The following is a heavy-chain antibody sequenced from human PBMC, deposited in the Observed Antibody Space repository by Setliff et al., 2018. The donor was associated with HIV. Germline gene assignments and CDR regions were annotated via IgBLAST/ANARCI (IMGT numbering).Heavy chain of an antibody. CDR1: GGSISTTNYY. V-gene: IGHV4-39*07. J-gene: IGHJ6*02. CDR3: ARGDYGSGSYYPYYFYYGMDV. D-gene: IGHD3-10*01. Sequence: SETLSLTCSVSGGSISTTNYYWGWIRQPPGKGLEWIGSIYHSGRTYYNPSLKSRVTISVDTSKNQFSLKLTSVTAADTAVYYCARGDYGSGSYYPYYFYYGMDVWGQGTTVTVSS. CDR2: IYHSGRT.